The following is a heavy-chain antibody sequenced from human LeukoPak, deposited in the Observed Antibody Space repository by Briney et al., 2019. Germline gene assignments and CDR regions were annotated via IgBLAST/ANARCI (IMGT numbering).Heavy chain of an antibody. V-gene: IGHV4-61*01. Sequence: PSETLSLTCTVSGGSVTSGSYYWSWIRQPPGKELEWIGYISYRGSTNYNPSLKSRVTISVDTSKNQFSLKLSSVTAADTAVYYCARGHSWGDFDYWGQGTLVTVSS. CDR1: GGSVTSGSYY. CDR2: ISYRGST. J-gene: IGHJ4*02. D-gene: IGHD2-15*01. CDR3: ARGHSWGDFDY.